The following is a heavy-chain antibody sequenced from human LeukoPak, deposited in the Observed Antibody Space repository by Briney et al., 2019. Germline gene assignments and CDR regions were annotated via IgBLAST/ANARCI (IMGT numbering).Heavy chain of an antibody. Sequence: SETLSLTCTVSGGSISSYYWSWIRQPPGKGLEWIGYIYYSGSTNYNPSLKSRVTISVDTSKNQFSLKLSSVTAADTAVYYCARAHSSWESWIDYWGQGTLVTVSS. D-gene: IGHD6-13*01. CDR2: IYYSGST. CDR1: GGSISSYY. CDR3: ARAHSSWESWIDY. V-gene: IGHV4-59*01. J-gene: IGHJ4*02.